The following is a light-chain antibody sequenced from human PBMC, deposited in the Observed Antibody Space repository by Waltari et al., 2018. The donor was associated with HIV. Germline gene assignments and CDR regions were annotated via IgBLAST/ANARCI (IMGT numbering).Light chain of an antibody. CDR1: LPVFSRSDPQNY. J-gene: IGKJ4*01. CDR2: WAS. CDR3: QQYYTVPPT. Sequence: DIVMTQSPESLAVSLGERATITCTSSLPVFSRSDPQNYLAWYLQRPGQSPRVLRFWASTRAFGVPNRFSGSGSGTDFSLTLSSLQADDVGIYYCQQYYTVPPTFGGGTKVEI. V-gene: IGKV4-1*01.